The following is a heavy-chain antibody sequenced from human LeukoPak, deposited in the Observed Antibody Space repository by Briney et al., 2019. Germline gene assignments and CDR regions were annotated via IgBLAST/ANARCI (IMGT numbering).Heavy chain of an antibody. V-gene: IGHV3-21*01. J-gene: IGHJ3*02. CDR1: GFTFSSYS. CDR3: ARSYYDSSGYYVKDDAFDI. D-gene: IGHD3-22*01. Sequence: GGSLRLSCAASGFTFSSYSMNWVRQAPGKGLAWVSSISSSSSYIYYEDSVKGRFNISRENAKNSLYLQMNSLRAEDTAVYYCARSYYDSSGYYVKDDAFDIWGQGTMVTVSS. CDR2: ISSSSSYI.